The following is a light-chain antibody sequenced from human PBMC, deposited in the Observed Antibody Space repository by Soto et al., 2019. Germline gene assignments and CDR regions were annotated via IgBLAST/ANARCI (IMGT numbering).Light chain of an antibody. CDR2: AAY. V-gene: IGKV1-6*01. Sequence: AIQLTQSPSSLPASVGDRVTITCRASQDIRNDLGWYQQKPGKAPNLLIYAAYTLQSGVPSRFSGSGSGTDFTLTISSLQPEDFATYYCLQDYNYPFTFGPGTKVDFK. CDR1: QDIRND. CDR3: LQDYNYPFT. J-gene: IGKJ3*01.